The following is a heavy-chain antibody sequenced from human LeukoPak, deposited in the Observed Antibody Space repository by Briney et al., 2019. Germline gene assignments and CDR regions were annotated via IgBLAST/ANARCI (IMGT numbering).Heavy chain of an antibody. CDR2: ISGSGGNT. CDR1: GFVFSSLD. CDR3: AKEGDYYGSGSLFVDY. Sequence: PGGSLRLSCAASGFVFSSLDMGWVRQTPGKGLEWVSGISGSGGNTNYADSVKGRFTISRDNSKNTLYLQMNSLRVEDTAVYYCAKEGDYYGSGSLFVDYWGQGTLVTVSS. J-gene: IGHJ4*02. D-gene: IGHD3-10*01. V-gene: IGHV3-23*01.